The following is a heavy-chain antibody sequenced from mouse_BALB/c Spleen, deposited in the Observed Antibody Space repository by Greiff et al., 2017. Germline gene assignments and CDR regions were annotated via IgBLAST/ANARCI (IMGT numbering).Heavy chain of an antibody. CDR1: GYTFTDYE. V-gene: IGHV1-15*01. CDR3: TRWEVVDY. J-gene: IGHJ2*01. Sequence: QVQLQQSGAELVRPGASVTLSCKASGYTFTDYEMHWVKQTPVHGLEWIGAIDPETGGTAYNQKFKGKATLTADKSSSTAYMELRSLTSEDSAVYYCTRWEVVDYWGQGTTLTVSS. CDR2: IDPETGGT. D-gene: IGHD1-1*01.